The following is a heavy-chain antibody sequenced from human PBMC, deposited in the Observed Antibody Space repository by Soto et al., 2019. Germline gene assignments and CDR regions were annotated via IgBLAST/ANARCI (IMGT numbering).Heavy chain of an antibody. CDR3: ARQLYCSSTSCEIIQYYYYYMDV. Sequence: PSETLSLTCTVSGGSISSSSYYWGWIRQPPGKGLEWIGSIYYSGSTYYNPSLKSRVTISVDTSKNQFSLKLSSVTAADTAVYYCARQLYCSSTSCEIIQYYYYYMDVWGKGTTVTVSS. V-gene: IGHV4-39*01. D-gene: IGHD2-2*01. J-gene: IGHJ6*03. CDR1: GGSISSSSYY. CDR2: IYYSGST.